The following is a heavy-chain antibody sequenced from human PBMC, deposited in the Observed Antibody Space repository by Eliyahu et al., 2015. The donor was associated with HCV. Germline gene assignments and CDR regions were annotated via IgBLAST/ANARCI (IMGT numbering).Heavy chain of an antibody. D-gene: IGHD1-7*01. CDR2: IYYSGST. J-gene: IGHJ3*02. CDR3: AGEKLVPTLAFDI. CDR1: GGXXSSSSYY. Sequence: QLQLQESGPGLVKPSETLSLTCTVSGGXXSSSSYYWGWIRQPPGKGLEWIGSIYYSGSTHQNPSLKSRVTISVDTSKNQFSLKLSSVTAADTAVYYCAGEKLVPTLAFDIWGQGTMVTVSS. V-gene: IGHV4-39*02.